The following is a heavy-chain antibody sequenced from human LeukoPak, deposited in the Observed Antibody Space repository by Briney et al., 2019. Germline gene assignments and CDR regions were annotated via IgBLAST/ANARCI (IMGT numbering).Heavy chain of an antibody. CDR3: TTFWTGHFVVDY. J-gene: IGHJ4*02. CDR1: GFTFTDAR. V-gene: IGHV3-15*04. Sequence: GGSLRLSCAASGFTFTDARVTWVRQAPGKGLEWVGRIESNSDGGATEYAAPVKGRFTISRDDSITTLYLQMNSLKTEDTAVYYCTTFWTGHFVVDYWGQGILVTVSS. D-gene: IGHD3/OR15-3a*01. CDR2: IESNSDGGAT.